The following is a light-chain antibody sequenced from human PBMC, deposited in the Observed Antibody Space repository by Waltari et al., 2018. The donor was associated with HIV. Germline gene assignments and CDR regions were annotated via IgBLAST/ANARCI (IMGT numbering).Light chain of an antibody. Sequence: EIVMTQSPATLSVSPGKRVTLSCRASQSISTNSVWYQQKPGQAPRLLIYGASTRATGVPARFSGSGSGTEFTLTISSLESEDLAVYYCQQYHDWPPWTFGQGTKVAIK. J-gene: IGKJ1*01. CDR3: QQYHDWPPWT. CDR2: GAS. V-gene: IGKV3-15*01. CDR1: QSISTN.